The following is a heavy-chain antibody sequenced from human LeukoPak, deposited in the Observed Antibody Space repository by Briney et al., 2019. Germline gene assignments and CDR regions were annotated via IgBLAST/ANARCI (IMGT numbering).Heavy chain of an antibody. J-gene: IGHJ4*02. Sequence: PSETLSLTCTVSGGSISSGDYYWSGIRQPPGKGLEWIGYIYYSGSTYYNPSLKSRVTISVDTSKNQFSLKLSSVTAADTAVYYCARIDILTGYPFDYWGQGTLVTVSS. CDR1: GGSISSGDYY. CDR3: ARIDILTGYPFDY. V-gene: IGHV4-30-4*01. CDR2: IYYSGST. D-gene: IGHD3-9*01.